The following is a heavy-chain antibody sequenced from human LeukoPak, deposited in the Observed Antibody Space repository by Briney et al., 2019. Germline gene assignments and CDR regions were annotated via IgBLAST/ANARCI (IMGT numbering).Heavy chain of an antibody. CDR1: GYSISSGYY. Sequence: SETLSLTCTVSGYSISSGYYRGWIRQPPGKGLEWIGSIYHSGSTYYNPSLKSRVTISVDTSKNQFSLKLSSVTAADTAVYYCARDFMVRGVTSYNWFDPWGQGTLVTVSS. CDR3: ARDFMVRGVTSYNWFDP. CDR2: IYHSGST. D-gene: IGHD3-10*01. V-gene: IGHV4-38-2*02. J-gene: IGHJ5*02.